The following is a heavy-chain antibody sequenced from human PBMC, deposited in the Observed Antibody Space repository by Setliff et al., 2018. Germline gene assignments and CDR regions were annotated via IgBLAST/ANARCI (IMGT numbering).Heavy chain of an antibody. Sequence: LSLTCAVSGYSISSGYYWGWIRQPPGKGLEWIGYVDHSGSTNFSPSLKSRGTISVDTSKTQVSLTLTSVTAADTAVYYCARLSWDGLRYHGLDVWGQGTTVTVSS. D-gene: IGHD3-10*01. V-gene: IGHV4-38-2*01. CDR3: ARLSWDGLRYHGLDV. CDR2: VDHSGST. CDR1: GYSISSGYY. J-gene: IGHJ6*02.